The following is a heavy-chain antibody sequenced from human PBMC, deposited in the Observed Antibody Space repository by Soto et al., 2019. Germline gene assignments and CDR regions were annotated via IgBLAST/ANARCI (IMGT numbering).Heavy chain of an antibody. V-gene: IGHV1-18*01. Sequence: ASVKVSCKASGYTFTSYGISWVRQAPGQGLEWMGWISAYNGNTNYAQKLQGRVTMTTDTSTSTAYMELRSLRSDDTAVYYCASSSLPGAVAALGAFDIWGQGTMVTVSS. CDR3: ASSSLPGAVAALGAFDI. CDR1: GYTFTSYG. D-gene: IGHD6-19*01. CDR2: ISAYNGNT. J-gene: IGHJ3*02.